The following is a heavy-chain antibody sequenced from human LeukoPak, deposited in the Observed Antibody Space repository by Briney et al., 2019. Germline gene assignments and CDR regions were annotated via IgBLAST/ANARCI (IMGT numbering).Heavy chain of an antibody. J-gene: IGHJ4*02. CDR1: GGSISSGGYY. Sequence: SETLSLTCTVSGGSISSGGYYWSWIRQPPGKGLEWIGEINHSGSTNYNPSLKSRVTISVDTSKNQFSLKLSSVTAADTAVYYCARGPAGGYWGQGTLVTVSS. V-gene: IGHV4-39*07. CDR2: INHSGST. D-gene: IGHD2-15*01. CDR3: ARGPAGGY.